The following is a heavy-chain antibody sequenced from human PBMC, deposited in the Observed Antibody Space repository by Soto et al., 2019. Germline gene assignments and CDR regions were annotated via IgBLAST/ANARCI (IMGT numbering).Heavy chain of an antibody. D-gene: IGHD6-13*01. J-gene: IGHJ1*01. CDR3: ARDPPPLAAAALGYFQH. CDR2: IKPSGGST. CDR1: GYTFTSYY. V-gene: IGHV1-46*01. Sequence: QVQLVQSGAEVKKPGASVKVSCKTSGYTFTSYYMHWVRQTPGQGLECMGIIKPSGGSTSYAQTFQGRVTMTRDTSTSTVYVELSSLRSEDTAVYYCARDPPPLAAAALGYFQHWGQGTLVTVSS.